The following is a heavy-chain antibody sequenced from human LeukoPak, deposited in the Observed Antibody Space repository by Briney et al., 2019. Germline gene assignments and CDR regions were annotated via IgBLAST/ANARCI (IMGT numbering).Heavy chain of an antibody. CDR2: ISGSDRST. V-gene: IGHV3-23*01. CDR1: GFTFSSYA. J-gene: IGHJ6*03. D-gene: IGHD3-10*01. Sequence: GGSLRLSCAASGFTFSSYAMSWVRQAPGKGLEWVSAISGSDRSTHYADSVKGRFTISRDNSKNTLYLQMNSLRAEDTAVYYCAKIFGKEYYYYYMDVWGKGTTVTVSS. CDR3: AKIFGKEYYYYYMDV.